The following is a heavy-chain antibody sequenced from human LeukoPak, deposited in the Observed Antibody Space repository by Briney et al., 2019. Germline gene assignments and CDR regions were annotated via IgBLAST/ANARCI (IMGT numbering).Heavy chain of an antibody. V-gene: IGHV3-74*01. D-gene: IGHD6-13*01. J-gene: IGHJ6*02. Sequence: GGSLRLSCAASGFTFCSYWMHWVRQAPGKGRVWVSRINSDGSSTSYADSVKGRFTISRDNAKNTLYLQMNSLRAEDTAVYYCARDVVSGQQLDVYGMDVWGQGTTVTVSS. CDR1: GFTFCSYW. CDR2: INSDGSST. CDR3: ARDVVSGQQLDVYGMDV.